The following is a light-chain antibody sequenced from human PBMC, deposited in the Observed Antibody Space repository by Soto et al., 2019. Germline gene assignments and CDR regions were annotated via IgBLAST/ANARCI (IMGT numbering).Light chain of an antibody. CDR1: SGHSSYI. Sequence: QPVLTQSSSASASLGSSVKLTCTLSSGHSSYIIAWHQQQPGKAPRYLMKLEGSGSYNKGSGVPDRFSGSSSGAHRYLTISNLQFEDEADYYCETWDSNTHTVFGGGTKLTVL. CDR2: LEGSGSY. V-gene: IGLV4-60*02. CDR3: ETWDSNTHTV. J-gene: IGLJ3*02.